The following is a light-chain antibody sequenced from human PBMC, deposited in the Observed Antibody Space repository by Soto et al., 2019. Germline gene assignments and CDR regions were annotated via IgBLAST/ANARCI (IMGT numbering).Light chain of an antibody. V-gene: IGKV3-15*01. CDR1: QSVSSN. CDR2: GAS. J-gene: IGKJ1*01. Sequence: EIVMTQSAATLSVSPGERATLSCRASQSVSSNVAWYQQKPGQAPRLLIYGASTRATGIPARFSGSGSGTDFTLTISRLEPEDFAVYYCQQYGSSPWTFGQGTKVDVK. CDR3: QQYGSSPWT.